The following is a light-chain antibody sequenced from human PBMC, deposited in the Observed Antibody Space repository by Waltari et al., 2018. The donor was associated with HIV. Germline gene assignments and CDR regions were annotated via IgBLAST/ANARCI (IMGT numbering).Light chain of an antibody. Sequence: QSALTQPRSVSGSPGQSVTMSCSGPSRSVGGSNYVSWYQQHPGKAPKLMIYDVNKRPSGVPDRFSGSKSGNTASLTISGLQAEDEADYYCCSYAGSYSYVVLGGGTKLTVL. J-gene: IGLJ2*01. CDR2: DVN. V-gene: IGLV2-11*01. CDR1: SRSVGGSNY. CDR3: CSYAGSYSYVV.